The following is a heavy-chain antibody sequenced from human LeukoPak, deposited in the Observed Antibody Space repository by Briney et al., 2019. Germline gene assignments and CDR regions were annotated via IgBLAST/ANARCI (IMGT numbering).Heavy chain of an antibody. V-gene: IGHV3-23*01. D-gene: IGHD3-3*01. CDR1: GFSISGYA. CDR2: ISGNDNT. Sequence: GSLRLSCAASGFSISGYAMTWVRQAPGKGLEWVSGISGNDNTYQADSVKGRFTISRDNSKNTLTLLMNSLRVEDTAVYYCAKGYDYWSGYFDSWGQGTLVTVSS. CDR3: AKGYDYWSGYFDS. J-gene: IGHJ4*02.